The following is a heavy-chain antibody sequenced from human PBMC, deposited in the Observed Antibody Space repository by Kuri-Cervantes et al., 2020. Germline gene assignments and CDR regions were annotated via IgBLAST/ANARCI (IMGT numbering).Heavy chain of an antibody. CDR2: IFSNDEK. CDR3: ARITVREGKWLVLDY. CDR1: SGSISGAYY. J-gene: IGHJ4*02. V-gene: IGHV2-26*01. Sequence: ETLSLTCTVSSGSISGAYYWSWIRQPPGKALEWLAHIFSNDEKSYSTSLKSRLTISKDTSKNQVVLTMTNMDPVDTATYYCARITVREGKWLVLDYWGQGTLVTVSS. D-gene: IGHD6-19*01.